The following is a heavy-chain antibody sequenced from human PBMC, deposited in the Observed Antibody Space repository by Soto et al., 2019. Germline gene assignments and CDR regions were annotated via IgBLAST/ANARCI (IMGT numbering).Heavy chain of an antibody. D-gene: IGHD3-10*01. CDR3: ARDPPFEGSRSYYGVRYYYYVMDF. Sequence: TVSWGYIGDHYWSWIIQTAGKGLEWIGRIYTSGSTNYNPSLKSRVTMSVDTSKNQFSLKLSSVTAADTAVYYCARDPPFEGSRSYYGVRYYYYVMDFWVQGTTVIVSS. CDR2: IYTSGST. J-gene: IGHJ6*02. V-gene: IGHV4-4*07. CDR1: WGYIGDHY.